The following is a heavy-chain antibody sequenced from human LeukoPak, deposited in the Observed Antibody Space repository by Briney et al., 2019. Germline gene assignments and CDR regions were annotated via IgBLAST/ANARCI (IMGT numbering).Heavy chain of an antibody. CDR3: ARTIAQYSNSWLYFYYGLDV. D-gene: IGHD6-13*01. CDR2: IGIDSGNT. Sequence: PGGSLRLSCAASGFTFSDYSMNWVRQAPGKGLEWISYIGIDSGNTNYADSVKGRFTISRGNSKSTLYLQMNSLRAEDTAVYYCARTIAQYSNSWLYFYYGLDVWGRGTTVTVSS. CDR1: GFTFSDYS. V-gene: IGHV3-48*01. J-gene: IGHJ6*01.